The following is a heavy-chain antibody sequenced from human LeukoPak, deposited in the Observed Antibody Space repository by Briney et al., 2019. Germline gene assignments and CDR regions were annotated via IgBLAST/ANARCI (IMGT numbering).Heavy chain of an antibody. D-gene: IGHD2-15*01. Sequence: GGSLRLSCAASGFTFSTYWMYWVRQAPGKGLVWVSRTTSDGSTTTYADSVKGRFTITRDNAKNTLYLQMNSLRAEDTALYYCAKVALGYCSGSSCYYFDYGGQGTLVTVSS. CDR1: GFTFSTYW. CDR3: AKVALGYCSGSSCYYFDY. V-gene: IGHV3-74*01. CDR2: TTSDGSTT. J-gene: IGHJ4*02.